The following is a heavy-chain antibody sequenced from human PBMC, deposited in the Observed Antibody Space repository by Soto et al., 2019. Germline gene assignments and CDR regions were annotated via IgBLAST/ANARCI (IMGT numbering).Heavy chain of an antibody. CDR3: AKDRDCSGGSCYSTDY. CDR1: GFTFSSYV. D-gene: IGHD2-15*01. J-gene: IGHJ4*02. CDR2: ISGSGGST. Sequence: EVQLLESGGGLVQPGGSLRLSCAASGFTFSSYVMSWDRQAPGKGLEWVSAISGSGGSTYYADSVKGRFTISRDNSKNTLYLQMNSLRAEDTAVYYCAKDRDCSGGSCYSTDYWGQGTLVTVSS. V-gene: IGHV3-23*01.